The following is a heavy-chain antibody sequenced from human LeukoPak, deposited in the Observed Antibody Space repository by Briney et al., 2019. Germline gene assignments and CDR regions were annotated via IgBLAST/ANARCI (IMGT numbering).Heavy chain of an antibody. Sequence: PGGSLRLSCAASGFMFNGYSMTWVRQAPGKGLEWVSYISGGSDYIFYTDSVKGRFTISRDNAKKSLYLQLNSLRVEDTAVYYCAREYYYDSSGYFDYWGQGTLVTVSS. V-gene: IGHV3-21*05. J-gene: IGHJ4*02. D-gene: IGHD3-22*01. CDR1: GFMFNGYS. CDR3: AREYYYDSSGYFDY. CDR2: ISGGSDYI.